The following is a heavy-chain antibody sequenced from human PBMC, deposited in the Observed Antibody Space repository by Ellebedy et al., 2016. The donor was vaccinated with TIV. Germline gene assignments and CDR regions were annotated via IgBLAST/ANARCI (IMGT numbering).Heavy chain of an antibody. CDR1: GFTFSDYY. CDR3: ARKSHDEGHHYFDY. CDR2: SSSSGSTI. Sequence: PGGSLRLSCAASGFTFSDYYMRWIRQAPGKGLAWVSYSSSSGSTIYYADSVKGRFTISRDNAKNSLYLQMNSLRAEDTAVYYCARKSHDEGHHYFDYWGQGTLVTVSS. V-gene: IGHV3-11*01. J-gene: IGHJ4*02.